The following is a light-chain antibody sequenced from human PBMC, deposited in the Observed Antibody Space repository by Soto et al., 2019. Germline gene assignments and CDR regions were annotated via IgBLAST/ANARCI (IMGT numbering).Light chain of an antibody. Sequence: EIVMTQSPSTLSVSKGERDTLSCRASQSVSSNLAWYQQKPGQAPRLLIYGASTRATGIPARFSGSGSGTEFTLTISSLQSEDFAVYYCQQYNNWPPTFGQGTKVDIK. CDR1: QSVSSN. CDR2: GAS. CDR3: QQYNNWPPT. V-gene: IGKV3-15*01. J-gene: IGKJ1*01.